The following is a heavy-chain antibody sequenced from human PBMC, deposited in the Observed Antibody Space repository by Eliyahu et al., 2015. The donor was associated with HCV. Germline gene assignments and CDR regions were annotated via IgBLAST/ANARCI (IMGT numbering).Heavy chain of an antibody. V-gene: IGHV3-23*04. CDR2: ISASGRDT. Sequence: VQPGGSGRTLVXPGGSLXXSXXASXFXFSSFVMSWVRQVPGKGLEWVSRISASGRDTYYADSVKGRFTVSRDNSKKTLHLQMNRLEAGDTAFYFCAKLRVYPDYFFDSWGQGALVTVSS. D-gene: IGHD5/OR15-5a*01. CDR3: AKLRVYPDYFFDS. J-gene: IGHJ4*02. CDR1: XFXFSSFV.